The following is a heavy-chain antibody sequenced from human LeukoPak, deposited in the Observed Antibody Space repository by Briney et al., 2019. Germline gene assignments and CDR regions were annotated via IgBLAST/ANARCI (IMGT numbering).Heavy chain of an antibody. J-gene: IGHJ4*02. Sequence: SETLSLTCAVYGGSFSGYHWSWIRQPPGKGLEWIGEINHSGSTNYNPSLKSGVTISVDTSKNQFSLKLSSVTAADTAVYYCARGNYDYFDYWGQGTLVTVSS. CDR2: INHSGST. D-gene: IGHD1-7*01. V-gene: IGHV4-34*01. CDR1: GGSFSGYH. CDR3: ARGNYDYFDY.